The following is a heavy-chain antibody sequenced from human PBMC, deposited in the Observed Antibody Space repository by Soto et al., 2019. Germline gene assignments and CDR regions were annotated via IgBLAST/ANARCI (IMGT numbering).Heavy chain of an antibody. Sequence: EVQLVESGGGLVQPGGSLRLSCAASGFTFSSYWMHWVRQAPGKGLVWVSRINSDGSSTSYADSVKGRFTTSRDNAKNTLYLQMNSLRAEDTAVYYCARGIVVVPAAITYYYYYMDVWGKGTTVTVSS. D-gene: IGHD2-2*01. CDR3: ARGIVVVPAAITYYYYYMDV. CDR2: INSDGSST. J-gene: IGHJ6*03. V-gene: IGHV3-74*01. CDR1: GFTFSSYW.